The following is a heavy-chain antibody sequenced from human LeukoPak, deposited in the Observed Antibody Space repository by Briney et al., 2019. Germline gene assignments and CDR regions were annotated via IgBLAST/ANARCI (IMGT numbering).Heavy chain of an antibody. J-gene: IGHJ6*02. V-gene: IGHV4-59*12. Sequence: SETLSLTCTVSGGSISSDYWSWIRQPPGKGLECIGYIYYSGSTYYNPSLKSRVSISLDTSQNHFSLRLSSVTAADTAVYYCARDEAIFGAGYYYGMDVWGQGTTVTVSS. D-gene: IGHD3-3*01. CDR2: IYYSGST. CDR1: GGSISSDY. CDR3: ARDEAIFGAGYYYGMDV.